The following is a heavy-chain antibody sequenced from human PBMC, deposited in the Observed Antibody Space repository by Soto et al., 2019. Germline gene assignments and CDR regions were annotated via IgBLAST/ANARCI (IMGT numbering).Heavy chain of an antibody. CDR2: ISGSSTTK. Sequence: EVQLVESGGGLVQPGGSLRQSCAASGFTFSDYSMNWVRQSPGGGLECISYISGSSTTKYYADSVTGRFTVSRDNAKKSLSLQMNSLRAEDTAVYYCVRDLIVGLAVVGSLRVFDYWGQGTLVTVSS. D-gene: IGHD6-19*01. J-gene: IGHJ4*02. V-gene: IGHV3-48*01. CDR1: GFTFSDYS. CDR3: VRDLIVGLAVVGSLRVFDY.